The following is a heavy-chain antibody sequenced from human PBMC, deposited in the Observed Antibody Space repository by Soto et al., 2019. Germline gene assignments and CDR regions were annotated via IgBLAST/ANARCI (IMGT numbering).Heavy chain of an antibody. D-gene: IGHD5-18*01. J-gene: IGHJ4*02. CDR3: AKSEGNTYGLFH. CDR1: GFTFSSYW. CDR2: IKTDGSIT. Sequence: EVQLVESGGGLVQPGGSLRLSCAASGFTFSSYWLHWVRQAPGKGLVWVSRIKTDGSITDYADSVKGRFTISRDNDKDTLYLQMNSLSAEDTAVYYCAKSEGNTYGLFHWGQGTLVTVSS. V-gene: IGHV3-74*01.